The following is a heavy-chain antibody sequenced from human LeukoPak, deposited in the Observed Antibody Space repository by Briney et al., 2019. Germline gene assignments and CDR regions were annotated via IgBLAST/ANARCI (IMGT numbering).Heavy chain of an antibody. CDR2: INHSGST. V-gene: IGHV4-34*01. J-gene: IGHJ4*02. Sequence: SETLSLTCAVYGGSFSGYYWSWIRQPPGKGLEWIGEINHSGSTNYNPSLKSRVTISVDTSKNQFSLKLSSVTAADTAVYYCARGGSSYPDQIYYFDYWGQGTRVTVSS. CDR3: ARGGSSYPDQIYYFDY. D-gene: IGHD6-6*01. CDR1: GGSFSGYY.